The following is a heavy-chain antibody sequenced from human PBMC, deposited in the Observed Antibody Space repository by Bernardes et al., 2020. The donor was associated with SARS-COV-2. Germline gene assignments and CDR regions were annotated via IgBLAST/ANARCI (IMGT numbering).Heavy chain of an antibody. D-gene: IGHD3-3*01. J-gene: IGHJ6*02. V-gene: IGHV3-30*03. CDR1: GFTFSGYG. CDR3: AIDDFWSGYSKFVYYYYGMDV. Sequence: GGSLRLSCAASGFTFSGYGMHWVRQAPGKGLEWVAVISYDGSTKYYADSVKGRFTISRDNSKNTLYLQMNSLRAEDTAVYYCAIDDFWSGYSKFVYYYYGMDVWGQGTTVTVSS. CDR2: ISYDGSTK.